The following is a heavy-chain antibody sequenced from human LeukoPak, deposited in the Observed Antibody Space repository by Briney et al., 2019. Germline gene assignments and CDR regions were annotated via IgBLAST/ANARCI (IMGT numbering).Heavy chain of an antibody. Sequence: GGSLRLSCTASGFNFGDYSLSWFRQAPGVGLEWVAFIRREGYGGTTEYAASVKGRFTISRDDSKSIAYLQMNSLKTEDTGVYYCTRDHDFWRGPLDVWGKGTTVTVST. J-gene: IGHJ6*04. CDR3: TRDHDFWRGPLDV. CDR2: IRREGYGGTT. CDR1: GFNFGDYS. V-gene: IGHV3-49*03. D-gene: IGHD3-3*01.